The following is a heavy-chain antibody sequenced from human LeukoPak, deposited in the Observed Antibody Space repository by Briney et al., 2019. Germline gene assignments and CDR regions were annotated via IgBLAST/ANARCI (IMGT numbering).Heavy chain of an antibody. D-gene: IGHD3-10*01. CDR3: AKDTKRWKTYYYASGSYYFDY. CDR2: IRHDGSNK. Sequence: GGSLRLSCAASGFTFSSYGMHWVRQAPGKGLEWVAFIRHDGSNKYYADSVKGRFTISRDNSKNTLYLQMNSLRAEDTAMYYCAKDTKRWKTYYYASGSYYFDYWGQGTLVTVSS. V-gene: IGHV3-30*02. CDR1: GFTFSSYG. J-gene: IGHJ4*02.